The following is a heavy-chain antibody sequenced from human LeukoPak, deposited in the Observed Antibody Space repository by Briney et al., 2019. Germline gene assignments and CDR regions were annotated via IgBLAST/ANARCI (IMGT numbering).Heavy chain of an antibody. V-gene: IGHV3-48*03. CDR2: ISSSGSTI. J-gene: IGHJ6*03. D-gene: IGHD3-10*01. Sequence: GGSLRLSCAASGFTFSSYEMNWVRQAPGKGLEGVSYISSSGSTIYYADSVKGRFTISRDNAKNSLYLQMNSLRAEDTAVYYCASGSLGGGRVPLFYYYYYMDVWGKGTTVTVSS. CDR1: GFTFSSYE. CDR3: ASGSLGGGRVPLFYYYYYMDV.